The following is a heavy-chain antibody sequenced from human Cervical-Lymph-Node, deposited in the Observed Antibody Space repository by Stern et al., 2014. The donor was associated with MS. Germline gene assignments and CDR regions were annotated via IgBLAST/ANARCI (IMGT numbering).Heavy chain of an antibody. J-gene: IGHJ4*02. V-gene: IGHV7-4-1*02. CDR2: INSNTGHP. CDR1: GYTFSRYA. CDR3: ARETDTSGYYFDH. Sequence: MQLVQSGSELRKPGASVNISCKASGYTFSRYAVNWLRQVPGQGLEWMGWINSNTGHPTYARGLTGRLATSVTTEYLQISSLKADDTAIYYCARETDTSGYYFDHWGQGVLVTVSS. D-gene: IGHD3-22*01.